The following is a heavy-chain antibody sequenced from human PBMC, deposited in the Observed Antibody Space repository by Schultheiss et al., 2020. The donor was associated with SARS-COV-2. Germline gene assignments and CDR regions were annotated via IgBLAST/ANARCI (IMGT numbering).Heavy chain of an antibody. CDR2: ISYDGSNK. D-gene: IGHD3-9*01. Sequence: GGSLRLSCAASGFTFSIYGMHWVRQAPGKGLEWVAVISYDGSNKYYADSVKGRFTISRDNAKNSLYLQMNSLRDEDTAVYYCARDLGTYYDILTGYLDGFDYWGQGTLVTVSS. V-gene: IGHV3-30*03. J-gene: IGHJ4*02. CDR1: GFTFSIYG. CDR3: ARDLGTYYDILTGYLDGFDY.